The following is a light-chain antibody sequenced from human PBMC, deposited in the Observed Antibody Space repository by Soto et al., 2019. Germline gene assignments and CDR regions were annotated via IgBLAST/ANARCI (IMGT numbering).Light chain of an antibody. Sequence: QSALTQPASVSGSPGQSITISCTGTSSDIGNYNLVSWYQQHPDRAPKLIIYEGTKRPSGVSNRFSGSKSGNTASLTISGLQAEDEAAYYCCSLAGSGSVVFGGGTKLTVL. CDR1: SSDIGNYNL. J-gene: IGLJ2*01. CDR2: EGT. V-gene: IGLV2-23*01. CDR3: CSLAGSGSVV.